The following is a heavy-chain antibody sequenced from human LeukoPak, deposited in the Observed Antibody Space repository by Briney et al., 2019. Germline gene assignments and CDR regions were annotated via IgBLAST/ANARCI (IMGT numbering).Heavy chain of an antibody. Sequence: PGGSLRLSCAASGFTFSSYAMSWVRQAPGKGLEWVSAISGSGGSTCYADSVKGRFTISRDNSKNTLYLQMNSLRAEDTAVYYCAKGYYYGSGSLDFDYWGQGTLVTVSS. CDR2: ISGSGGST. CDR3: AKGYYYGSGSLDFDY. D-gene: IGHD3-10*01. CDR1: GFTFSSYA. V-gene: IGHV3-23*01. J-gene: IGHJ4*02.